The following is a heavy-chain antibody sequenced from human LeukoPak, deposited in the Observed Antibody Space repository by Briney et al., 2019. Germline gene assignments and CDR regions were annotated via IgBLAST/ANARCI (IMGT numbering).Heavy chain of an antibody. J-gene: IGHJ4*02. CDR3: ARYGSGTSYITNYFDY. Sequence: GGSLRLSCAASGFTFSSYSMNWVRQAPGKGLEWVSYISSDSRTRYYADSVKGRFTISRDSAKNSLYLQMKSLRDEDTAVYYCARYGSGTSYITNYFDYWGQGTLVTVSS. D-gene: IGHD3-10*01. CDR1: GFTFSSYS. CDR2: ISSDSRTR. V-gene: IGHV3-48*02.